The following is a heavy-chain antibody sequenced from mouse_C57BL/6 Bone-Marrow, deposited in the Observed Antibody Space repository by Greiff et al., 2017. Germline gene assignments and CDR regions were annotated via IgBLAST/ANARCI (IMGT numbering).Heavy chain of an antibody. CDR1: GFTFSSYA. CDR3: ARWIGITTVVAPAAY. D-gene: IGHD1-1*01. CDR2: ISDGGSYT. Sequence: DVMLVESGGGLVKPGGSLKLSCAASGFTFSSYAMSWVRQTPEKRLEWVATISDGGSYTYYPDNVKGRFTISRDNAKNNLYLQMSHLKSEDTAMYYCARWIGITTVVAPAAYWGQGTLVTVSA. J-gene: IGHJ3*01. V-gene: IGHV5-4*03.